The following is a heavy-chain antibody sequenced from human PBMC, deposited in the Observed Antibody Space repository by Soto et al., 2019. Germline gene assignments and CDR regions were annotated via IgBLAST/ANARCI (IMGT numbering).Heavy chain of an antibody. CDR2: VIPVFGLA. D-gene: IGHD3-10*01. CDR3: ARGKSYYGSGKGIYDYYSLDV. Sequence: SVKVSCKSSGGTFSSYAISWVRQAPGQGLEWMGGVIPVFGLATYAQKVQGRVTITADKSTNTAYMEVSSLRSEDTAVYYCARGKSYYGSGKGIYDYYSLDVWGQGTTVTVSS. J-gene: IGHJ6*02. CDR1: GGTFSSYA. V-gene: IGHV1-69*10.